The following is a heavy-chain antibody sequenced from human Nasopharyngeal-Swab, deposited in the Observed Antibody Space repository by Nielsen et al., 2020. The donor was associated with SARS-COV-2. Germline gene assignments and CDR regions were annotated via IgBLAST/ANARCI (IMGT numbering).Heavy chain of an antibody. V-gene: IGHV1-69*04. CDR1: GGTFSSYA. D-gene: IGHD4-11*01. Sequence: SVKVSCKASGGTFSSYAISWVRQAPGQGLEWMGRIIPILGIANYAQKFQGRVPITADKSTSTAYMELSSLRSEDTAVYYCARYYSNYHFWYFDLWGRGTLVTVSS. CDR3: ARYYSNYHFWYFDL. J-gene: IGHJ2*01. CDR2: IIPILGIA.